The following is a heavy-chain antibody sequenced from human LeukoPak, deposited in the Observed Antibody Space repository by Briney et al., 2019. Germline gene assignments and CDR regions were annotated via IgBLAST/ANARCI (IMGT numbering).Heavy chain of an antibody. Sequence: PSETLSLTCTVSGGSISSYYWSWIRQPAGKGLEWIGRIYTSGSTNYNPSLKSRVTMSVDTSKNQFSLKLSSVTAADTAVYYCARDFYAGISDAFDIWGQGTMVTVSS. CDR3: ARDFYAGISDAFDI. CDR2: IYTSGST. J-gene: IGHJ3*02. V-gene: IGHV4-4*07. D-gene: IGHD3-16*01. CDR1: GGSISSYY.